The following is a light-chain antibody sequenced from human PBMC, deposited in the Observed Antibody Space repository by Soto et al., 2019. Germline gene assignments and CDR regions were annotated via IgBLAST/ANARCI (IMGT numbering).Light chain of an antibody. Sequence: QAVVTQPASVSGSPGQSITISCTGTSSDVGGYNYVSWYQQHPGKAPKLMIYEVSNRPSGVSNRFSGSKSGNTDSLTISGLQAEDEADYYCSSYTSSSTLYVFGNGTKLTVL. J-gene: IGLJ1*01. V-gene: IGLV2-14*01. CDR2: EVS. CDR3: SSYTSSSTLYV. CDR1: SSDVGGYNY.